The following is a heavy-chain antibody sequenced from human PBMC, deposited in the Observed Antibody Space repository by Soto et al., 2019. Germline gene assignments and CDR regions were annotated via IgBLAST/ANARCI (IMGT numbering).Heavy chain of an antibody. D-gene: IGHD3-10*01. CDR3: ARDPESRRGPTYGSGY. Sequence: QVQLVESGGGVVQPGRSLRLSCAASGLTFINYNMHWVRQAPGKGLEWVAVISYDGSITKYADSVKGRFTISRDNSQNTLFLQMNGLRAEDTAMYYCARDPESRRGPTYGSGYWGKESWSSSPQ. CDR2: ISYDGSIT. V-gene: IGHV3-30*04. J-gene: IGHJ4*01. CDR1: GLTFINYN.